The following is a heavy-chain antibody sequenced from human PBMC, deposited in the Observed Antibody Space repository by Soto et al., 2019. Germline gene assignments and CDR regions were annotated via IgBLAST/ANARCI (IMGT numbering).Heavy chain of an antibody. V-gene: IGHV4-31*03. J-gene: IGHJ6*02. D-gene: IGHD3-10*01. CDR3: ARETMVRGVNLGDYYYGMDV. Sequence: SETLSLTCTVSGGSISSGGYYWSWIRQHPGKGLEWTGYIYYSGSTYYNPSLKSRVTISVDTSKNQFSLKLSSVTAADTAVYYCARETMVRGVNLGDYYYGMDVWGQGTTVTVSS. CDR2: IYYSGST. CDR1: GGSISSGGYY.